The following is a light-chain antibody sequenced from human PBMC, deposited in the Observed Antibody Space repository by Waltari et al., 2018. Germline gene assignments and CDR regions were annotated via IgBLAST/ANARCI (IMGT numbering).Light chain of an antibody. Sequence: EIVLTQSPATLSLSPGDRANLSCRASQTLSSYVSWYQQRPGQAPRLFIYDASKRATGIPARLSGSGSGADFTLTISDLEPEDSAVDYCQQRASWPPRYSFGQGTKLEIK. V-gene: IGKV3-11*01. J-gene: IGKJ2*03. CDR3: QQRASWPPRYS. CDR1: QTLSSY. CDR2: DAS.